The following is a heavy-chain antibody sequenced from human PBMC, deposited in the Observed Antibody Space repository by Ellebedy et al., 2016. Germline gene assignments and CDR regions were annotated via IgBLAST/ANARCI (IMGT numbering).Heavy chain of an antibody. J-gene: IGHJ4*02. CDR1: GGTFSSYA. V-gene: IGHV1-2*02. CDR3: ARGYDSSGYYFLGYFDY. Sequence: ASVKVSXKASGGTFSSYAISWVRQAPGQGLEWMGWINPNSGGTNYAQKFQGRVTMTRDTSISTAYMELSRLRSDDTAVYYCARGYDSSGYYFLGYFDYWGQGTLVTVSS. D-gene: IGHD3-22*01. CDR2: INPNSGGT.